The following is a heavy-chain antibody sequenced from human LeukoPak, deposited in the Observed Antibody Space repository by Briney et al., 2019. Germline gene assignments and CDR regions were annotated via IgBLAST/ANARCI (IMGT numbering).Heavy chain of an antibody. D-gene: IGHD3-22*01. J-gene: IGHJ4*02. CDR2: IYTSGST. Sequence: SETLSLTCTVSGGSISNYYWSWIRQPPGKGLEWIGYIYTSGSTNYNPSLKSRVTISVDTSKNQFSLKLSSVTAADTAVYFCARESINYYYSSGYYLGFDYWGQGTLVTVSS. CDR3: ARESINYYYSSGYYLGFDY. CDR1: GGSISNYY. V-gene: IGHV4-4*08.